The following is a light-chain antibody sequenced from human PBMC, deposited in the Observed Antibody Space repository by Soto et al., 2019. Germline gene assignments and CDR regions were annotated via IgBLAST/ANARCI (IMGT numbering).Light chain of an antibody. Sequence: EIVMTQSPATLSVSPGERATLSCRASQSVSSHLAWYQQNPGQAPRLLIYGASTRATVIPARFSGSGSGPECPLTISSLQSEDFAVYYCQQYNNLPPWTFGQGTKVEIK. CDR2: GAS. V-gene: IGKV3-15*01. CDR1: QSVSSH. CDR3: QQYNNLPPWT. J-gene: IGKJ1*01.